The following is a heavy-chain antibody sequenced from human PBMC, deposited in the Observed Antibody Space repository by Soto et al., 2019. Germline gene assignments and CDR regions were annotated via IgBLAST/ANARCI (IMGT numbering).Heavy chain of an antibody. Sequence: GASVKVSCKASGYTFNNYGIQWVRQAPGQRLEWMGWINAGDGSTKYSHNFQGRVTIITDTSATTVYMELSSLNSYYTAIYYCVRGSMLSAYSSLGPWGQGTLVTVSS. D-gene: IGHD3-3*01. CDR1: GYTFNNYG. CDR2: INAGDGST. V-gene: IGHV1-3*01. J-gene: IGHJ5*02. CDR3: VRGSMLSAYSSLGP.